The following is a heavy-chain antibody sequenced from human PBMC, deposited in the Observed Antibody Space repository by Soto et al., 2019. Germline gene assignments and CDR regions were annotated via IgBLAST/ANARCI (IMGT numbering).Heavy chain of an antibody. V-gene: IGHV4-39*01. CDR1: GGSISSSSYY. J-gene: IGHJ5*02. D-gene: IGHD4-4*01. CDR2: IYYSGST. CDR3: ARALDYIFRASGTENWFDP. Sequence: SETLSLTCTVSGGSISSSSYYWGWIRQPPGKGLEWIGSIYYSGSTYYNPSLKSRVTISVDTSKNQFSLKLSSVTAAETAVYYCARALDYIFRASGTENWFDPWGQGTLVTVSS.